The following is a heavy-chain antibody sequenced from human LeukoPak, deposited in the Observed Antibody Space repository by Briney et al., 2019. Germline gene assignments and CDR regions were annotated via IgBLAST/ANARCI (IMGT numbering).Heavy chain of an antibody. CDR1: GFTFSSYA. V-gene: IGHV3-23*01. CDR3: AKRQWLDYYFDY. Sequence: QTGGSLRLSCAASGFTFSSYAMSWVRQAPGKGLEWVSAISGSGGSTYYADSVKGRFTISRDNSKNTLYLQMNSLRAEDTAVYYCAKRQWLDYYFDYWGQGTLVTVSS. CDR2: ISGSGGST. D-gene: IGHD6-19*01. J-gene: IGHJ4*02.